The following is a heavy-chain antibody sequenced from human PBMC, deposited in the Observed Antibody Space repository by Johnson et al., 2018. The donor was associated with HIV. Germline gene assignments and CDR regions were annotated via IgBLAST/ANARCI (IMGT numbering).Heavy chain of an antibody. D-gene: IGHD6-19*01. CDR2: IRYDGSNK. V-gene: IGHV3-30*02. CDR3: AKGLAVSPWADAFDI. CDR1: GFTFSSYG. Sequence: QEQLVESGGGVVQPGGSLRLSCAASGFTFSSYGMHWVRQAPGKGLEWVAFIRYDGSNKYYADSVKGRFTISRDNSKNTLYLQMNSLRAEDTAVYYCAKGLAVSPWADAFDIWGQGTMVTVSS. J-gene: IGHJ3*02.